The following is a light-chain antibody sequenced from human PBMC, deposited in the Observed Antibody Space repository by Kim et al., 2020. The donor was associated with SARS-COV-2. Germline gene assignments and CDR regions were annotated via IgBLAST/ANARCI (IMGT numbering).Light chain of an antibody. Sequence: VSPRERATLSCRASQSVSSNLAWYQQKPSQAPRLLIYGASTRATGIPARFSGSGSGTEFTLTISSLQSEDFAVYYCQQYNNWPLYTFGQGTKLEI. V-gene: IGKV3-15*01. CDR2: GAS. J-gene: IGKJ2*01. CDR1: QSVSSN. CDR3: QQYNNWPLYT.